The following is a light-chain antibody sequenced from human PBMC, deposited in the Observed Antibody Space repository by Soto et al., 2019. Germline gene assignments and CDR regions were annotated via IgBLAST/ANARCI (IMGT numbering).Light chain of an antibody. CDR2: DVS. J-gene: IGLJ1*01. CDR1: SSDVGGYNH. V-gene: IGLV2-14*03. CDR3: SSYTSSSASV. Sequence: QSALTQPASVSGSPGQSITISCTGTSSDVGGYNHVSWYQQHPGKAPKLMIYDVSNRPSGVSNRFSGSKSGNTASLTISGLQAEDEADYHCSSYTSSSASVFRTGTKVTVL.